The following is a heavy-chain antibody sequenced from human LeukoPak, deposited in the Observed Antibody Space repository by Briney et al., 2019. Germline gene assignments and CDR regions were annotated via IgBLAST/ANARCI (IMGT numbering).Heavy chain of an antibody. Sequence: GGSLRLSCTASGFTFSDYYMSWIRQAPGKGLEWVSYISSSGSTIYYAAPVKGRFTISRDNAKNSLYLQMNRLRAEDTAVYYWARGSGTTGGFDYWGQGTLVIVSS. CDR3: ARGSGTTGGFDY. V-gene: IGHV3-11*01. CDR2: ISSSGSTI. J-gene: IGHJ4*02. D-gene: IGHD1-7*01. CDR1: GFTFSDYY.